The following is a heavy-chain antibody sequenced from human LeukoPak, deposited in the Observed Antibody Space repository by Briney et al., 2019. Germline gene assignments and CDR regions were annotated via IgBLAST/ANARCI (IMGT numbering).Heavy chain of an antibody. V-gene: IGHV4-59*08. J-gene: IGHJ3*02. CDR1: GGSMRSHY. Sequence: SETLSLTCTVSGGSMRSHYWNWIRQPPGTGLEWIGYISYTGSTNYNPSLMSRLTMSVDTSNHHFSVRLSSVTAADTAVYYCVRSAFYDSSRFDALDIWGQGTPVTVSS. CDR2: ISYTGST. CDR3: VRSAFYDSSRFDALDI. D-gene: IGHD3-22*01.